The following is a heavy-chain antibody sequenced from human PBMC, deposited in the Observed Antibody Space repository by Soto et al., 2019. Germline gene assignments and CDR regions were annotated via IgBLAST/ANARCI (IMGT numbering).Heavy chain of an antibody. J-gene: IGHJ4*02. CDR3: ATYPYYYGSGSHKTFDY. CDR2: IYYSGST. CDR1: GGSISSGGYY. Sequence: SETLSLTCTVSGGSISSGGYYWSWIRQHPGKGLEWIGYIYYSGSTYYNPSLKSRVTISVDTSKNQFSLKLSSVTAADTAVYYCATYPYYYGSGSHKTFDYWGQGTLVTVYS. V-gene: IGHV4-31*03. D-gene: IGHD3-10*01.